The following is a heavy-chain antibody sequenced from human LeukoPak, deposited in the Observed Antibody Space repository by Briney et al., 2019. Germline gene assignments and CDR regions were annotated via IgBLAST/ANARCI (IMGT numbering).Heavy chain of an antibody. CDR2: IYSSGST. CDR3: ARVLTTTGTAFDI. CDR1: GDSISNYY. J-gene: IGHJ3*02. V-gene: IGHV4-4*07. D-gene: IGHD1-14*01. Sequence: SETLSLTCSVSGDSISNYYWSWIRQSAGKGLEWIGRIYSSGSTNYNPSLKSRVTISVDTAKNQCSLKLTSVTAADTAVYYCARVLTTTGTAFDIWGQGTMVTVSS.